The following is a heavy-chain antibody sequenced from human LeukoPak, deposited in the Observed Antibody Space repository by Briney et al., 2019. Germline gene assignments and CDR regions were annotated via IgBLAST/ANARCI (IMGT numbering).Heavy chain of an antibody. V-gene: IGHV3-30*02. J-gene: IGHJ5*02. CDR1: GFIFSNSG. D-gene: IGHD3-16*01. CDR2: IHYDGSKK. Sequence: GGSLRLSCAASGFIFSNSGMHWVRQAPGKGLEWVSFIHYDGSKKYYPNSVKGRFTISRDNSKNTLYLQMNSLSTEDTALYYCAKDWLISVGATWFDPWGQGTLVTVSS. CDR3: AKDWLISVGATWFDP.